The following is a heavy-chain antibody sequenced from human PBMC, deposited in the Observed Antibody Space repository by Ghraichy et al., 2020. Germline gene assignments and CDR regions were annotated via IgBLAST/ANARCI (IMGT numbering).Heavy chain of an antibody. Sequence: GGSLRLSCAASAFTVSDACMSWVRQAPGKGLEWLGGIKSKTDGGTTDYAAPVKVRFIISRDESANTLHLQMQGLKTEDTAVYYCTTDSLRRRDGRTIAGIGIRTDYDDYYGMNVWVQGTTVTVSS. CDR2: IKSKTDGGTT. D-gene: IGHD3-3*01. CDR3: TTDSLRRRDGRTIAGIGIRTDYDDYYGMNV. J-gene: IGHJ6*02. CDR1: AFTVSDAC. V-gene: IGHV3-15*01.